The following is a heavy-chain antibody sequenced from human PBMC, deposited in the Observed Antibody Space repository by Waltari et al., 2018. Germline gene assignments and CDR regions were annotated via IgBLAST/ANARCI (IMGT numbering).Heavy chain of an antibody. J-gene: IGHJ6*02. CDR2: IIPIFGTA. D-gene: IGHD6-13*01. Sequence: APGQGLEWMGRIIPIFGTANYAQKFQGRVTITADKSTSTAYMELSSLRSEDTAVYYCARDIAAAGTDYYYGMDVWGQGTTVTVSS. V-gene: IGHV1-69*06. CDR3: ARDIAAAGTDYYYGMDV.